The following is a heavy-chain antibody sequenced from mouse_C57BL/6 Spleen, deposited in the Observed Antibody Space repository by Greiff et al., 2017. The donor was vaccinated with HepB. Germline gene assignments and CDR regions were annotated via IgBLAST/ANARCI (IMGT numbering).Heavy chain of an antibody. CDR2: INPSTGGT. CDR1: GYSFTGYY. D-gene: IGHD2-5*01. V-gene: IGHV1-42*01. CDR3: ARSGNSNPNYYYAMDY. J-gene: IGHJ4*01. Sequence: EVQLQQSGPELVKPGASVKISCKASGYSFTGYYMNWVKQSPEKSLEWIGEINPSTGGTTYNQKFKAKATLTVDKSSSTAYMQLKSLTSEDSAVYYCARSGNSNPNYYYAMDYWGQGTSVTVSS.